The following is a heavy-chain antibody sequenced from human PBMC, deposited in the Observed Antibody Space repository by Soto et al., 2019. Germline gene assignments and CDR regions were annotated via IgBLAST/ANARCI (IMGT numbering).Heavy chain of an antibody. V-gene: IGHV1-69*02. CDR1: GGTFSSYT. J-gene: IGHJ6*02. D-gene: IGHD3-10*01. CDR2: IIPILGIA. Sequence: QVQLVQSGAEVKKPGSSVKVSCKASGGTFSSYTISWVRQAPGQGLEWMGRIIPILGIANYAQKFQGRVTMTADKSTSTGYIETSSLRSEDTAVYYWASVLGRSGAGWYYCMAVLVQGSAVIVSS. CDR3: ASVLGRSGAGWYYCMAV.